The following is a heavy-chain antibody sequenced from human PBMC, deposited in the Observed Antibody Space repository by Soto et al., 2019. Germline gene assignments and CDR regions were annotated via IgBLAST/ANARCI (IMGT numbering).Heavy chain of an antibody. Sequence: SETLSLTCTVSGASVSSGSYYWSWIRQPPGKGLEWIGEINHSGSTNYKPSLKSRVTISVDTSKNQFSLNLSSVTAADTAVYYRARGASSSWRKRNDYWGQGALVTVSS. J-gene: IGHJ4*02. CDR1: GASVSSGSYY. D-gene: IGHD6-13*01. V-gene: IGHV4-39*07. CDR2: INHSGST. CDR3: ARGASSSWRKRNDY.